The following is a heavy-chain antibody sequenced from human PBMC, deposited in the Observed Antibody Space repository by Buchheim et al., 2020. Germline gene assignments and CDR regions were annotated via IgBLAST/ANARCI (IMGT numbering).Heavy chain of an antibody. CDR2: INTNTGNP. D-gene: IGHD3-3*01. J-gene: IGHJ4*02. V-gene: IGHV7-4-1*02. CDR3: ARGAEGGYYDFWSGYDFSSSPIDY. CDR1: GYTFTSYA. Sequence: QVQLVQSGSELKKPGASVKVSCKASGYTFTSYAMNWVRQAPGQGLEWMGWINTNTGNPTYAQGFTGRFVFSLDTSVSTAYLQISSLKAEDTAVYYCARGAEGGYYDFWSGYDFSSSPIDYWGQGTL.